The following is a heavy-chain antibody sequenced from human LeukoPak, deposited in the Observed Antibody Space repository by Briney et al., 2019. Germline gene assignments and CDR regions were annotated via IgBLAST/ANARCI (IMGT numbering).Heavy chain of an antibody. D-gene: IGHD2-2*02. Sequence: GGSLRLSCAASGFTFSSYAMSWVRQAPGQGLEWVSTITNSGGNTRYADSVKGRFTISRDNSKNTLYLQMNSLRAEDTAVYYCAARDCSSSSCYRFDYWGPGTLITASS. J-gene: IGHJ4*02. CDR1: GFTFSSYA. V-gene: IGHV3-23*01. CDR2: ITNSGGNT. CDR3: AARDCSSSSCYRFDY.